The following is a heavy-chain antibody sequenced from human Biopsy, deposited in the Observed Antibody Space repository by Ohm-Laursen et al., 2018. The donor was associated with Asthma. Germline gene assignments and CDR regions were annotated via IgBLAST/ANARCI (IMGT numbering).Heavy chain of an antibody. CDR2: INAGDGNT. Sequence: ATVKISCKASGYTFIHFAIHWVRQAPGQRLEWMGWINAGDGNTKYSQKFQGRVTITRDTSASTAYMDLRSLRSEDTAMYYCARAYYDFLTGQVNDAFALWGQGTMVTVSS. V-gene: IGHV1-3*01. D-gene: IGHD3-9*01. J-gene: IGHJ3*01. CDR3: ARAYYDFLTGQVNDAFAL. CDR1: GYTFIHFA.